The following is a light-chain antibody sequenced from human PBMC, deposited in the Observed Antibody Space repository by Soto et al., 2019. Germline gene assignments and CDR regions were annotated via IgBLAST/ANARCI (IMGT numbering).Light chain of an antibody. Sequence: EIVLTQSPATLSVSPGERVTLSCRASQSVDINLAWYQQKPGQAPRLVIYGASTRATDMPGTFSGSVSGTEFTLTISSLQSEDFGVYYCQQYKNWPRTFGQGTKVEIK. CDR3: QQYKNWPRT. CDR2: GAS. J-gene: IGKJ1*01. CDR1: QSVDIN. V-gene: IGKV3-15*01.